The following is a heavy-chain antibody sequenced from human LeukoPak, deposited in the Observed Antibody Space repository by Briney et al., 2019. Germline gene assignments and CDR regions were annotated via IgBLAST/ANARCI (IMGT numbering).Heavy chain of an antibody. Sequence: SETLSLTCAVYGGSFSGYYWGWIRQPPGKGLEWIGEINHSGSTNYSPSLKSRVTISVDTSKNQFSLKLSSVTAADTAVYYCARPTSGYYWFDPWGQGTLVTVSS. CDR3: ARPTSGYYWFDP. D-gene: IGHD5-12*01. V-gene: IGHV4-34*01. CDR2: INHSGST. CDR1: GGSFSGYY. J-gene: IGHJ5*02.